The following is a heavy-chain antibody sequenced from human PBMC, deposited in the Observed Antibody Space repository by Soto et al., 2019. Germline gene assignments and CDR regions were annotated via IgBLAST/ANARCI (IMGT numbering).Heavy chain of an antibody. CDR1: GYTFASYG. CDR2: ISAYNGNT. CDR3: ARDQRQANCNSLVYYYGMGV. V-gene: IGHV1-18*01. D-gene: IGHD1-7*01. J-gene: IGHJ6*02. Sequence: GASVKVSCKASGYTFASYGISWVRQAPGQGLEWMGWISAYNGNTNYAQKLQGRVTMTTDTSTSTAYMELRSLRSDDTAVYYCARDQRQANCNSLVYYYGMGVWGQGTTVT.